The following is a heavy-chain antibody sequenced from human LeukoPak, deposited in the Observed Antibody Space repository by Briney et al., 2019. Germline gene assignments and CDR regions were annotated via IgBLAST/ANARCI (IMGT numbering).Heavy chain of an antibody. J-gene: IGHJ3*02. CDR2: IGSSGSPT. Sequence: GGTPRLSCAASRFTLSNFEMNWVRQAPGPRLEWGSYIGSSGSPTHHADSVKARFTTSRANAQNTPYLQMNSMRAEHTAVYYCSRDSWIGSAFDIWGQGTMVSVCS. D-gene: IGHD2-15*01. V-gene: IGHV3-48*03. CDR3: SRDSWIGSAFDI. CDR1: RFTLSNFE.